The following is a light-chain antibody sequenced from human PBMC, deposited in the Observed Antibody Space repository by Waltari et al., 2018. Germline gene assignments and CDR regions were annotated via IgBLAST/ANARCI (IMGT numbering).Light chain of an antibody. CDR2: EVS. J-gene: IGLJ1*01. CDR3: SSYTSSSTPIYV. V-gene: IGLV2-14*01. Sequence: QSALTQPASVSGSPGQSITISCTGTSSDVGCYNYVPWYQQHPGKAPKLMIYEVSNRPSGVSNRFSGSKSGNTASLTISGLQAEDEADYYCSSYTSSSTPIYVFGTGTKVTVL. CDR1: SSDVGCYNY.